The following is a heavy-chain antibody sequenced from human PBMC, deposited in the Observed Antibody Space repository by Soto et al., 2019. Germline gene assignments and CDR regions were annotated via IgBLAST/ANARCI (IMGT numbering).Heavy chain of an antibody. CDR2: IYYSGST. D-gene: IGHD3-16*01. CDR1: GGSISSYY. CDR3: ARRWGDAFDI. J-gene: IGHJ3*02. Sequence: SETLSLTCTVSGGSISSYYWSWIRQPPGKGLEWIGYIYYSGSTNYNPSLKSRVTISVDTSKNRFSLKLSSVTAADTAVYYCARRWGDAFDIWGQGTMVTVS. V-gene: IGHV4-59*08.